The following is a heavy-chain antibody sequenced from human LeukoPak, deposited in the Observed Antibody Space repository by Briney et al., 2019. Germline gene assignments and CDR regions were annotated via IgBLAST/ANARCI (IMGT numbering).Heavy chain of an antibody. D-gene: IGHD6-19*01. J-gene: IGHJ4*02. V-gene: IGHV3-33*01. CDR2: LVYDARS. CDR1: GFPFSSYG. Sequence: GTSLRLSCGASGFPFSSYGMHWVRQAPGKGREWVARLVYDARSDYANSVKGRFSISRDDSKNTLFLDMSNLRVEDTALYYCARDLSAAFDFWGQGVLVTVSS. CDR3: ARDLSAAFDF.